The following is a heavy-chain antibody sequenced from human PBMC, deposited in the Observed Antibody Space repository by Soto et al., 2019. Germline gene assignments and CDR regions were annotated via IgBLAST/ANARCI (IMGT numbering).Heavy chain of an antibody. CDR3: AREVAGRSYQPIDF. D-gene: IGHD2-15*01. V-gene: IGHV1-8*01. CDR1: GYTFTSYD. J-gene: IGHJ4*02. CDR2: MNPNSGNT. Sequence: QVQLVQSGAEVKKPGASVKVSCKASGYTFTSYDINWVRQATGQGPEWMGWMNPNSGNTGYAQKFQGRVTMTRDTSINTAYKELSSLRSENTAVYYCAREVAGRSYQPIDFWGQGTLVTVSS.